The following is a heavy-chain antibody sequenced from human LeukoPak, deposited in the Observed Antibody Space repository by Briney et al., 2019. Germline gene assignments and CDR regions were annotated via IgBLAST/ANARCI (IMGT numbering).Heavy chain of an antibody. CDR3: ARDRSYGSFDY. J-gene: IGHJ4*02. V-gene: IGHV3-20*01. D-gene: IGHD5-18*01. CDR2: INWNGGST. CDR1: GVNFDDHG. Sequence: PGGSLRLSCAASGVNFDDHGMNWVRQAPGKGLEWVSGINWNGGSTFYADSVKGRFTISRDNAKNALYLQMNSLTAEDTALYHCARDRSYGSFDYWGQGTLVTVSS.